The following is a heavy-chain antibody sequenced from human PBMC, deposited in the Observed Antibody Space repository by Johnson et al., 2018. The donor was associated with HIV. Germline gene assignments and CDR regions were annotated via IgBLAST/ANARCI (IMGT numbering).Heavy chain of an antibody. D-gene: IGHD2/OR15-2a*01. Sequence: VQLVESGGGVVQPGRSLRLSCAASGFTFSTYDMHWVRQAPGKGLEWVGRIKSKTDGGTTDYAAPVQVRFTISRDDSKNTLYVQMKSLKTEDTAVYYCTTDHYFLDALDIWGQGTMVTVSS. CDR1: GFTFSTYD. CDR2: IKSKTDGGTT. CDR3: TTDHYFLDALDI. J-gene: IGHJ3*02. V-gene: IGHV3-15*01.